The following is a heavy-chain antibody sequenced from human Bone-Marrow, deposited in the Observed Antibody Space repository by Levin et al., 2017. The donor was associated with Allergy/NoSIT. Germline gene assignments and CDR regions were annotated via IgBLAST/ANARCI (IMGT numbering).Heavy chain of an antibody. Sequence: PSETLSLTCTVSGGSISSYYWSWIRQPPGKGLEWIGYIYYSGSTNYNPSLKSRVTISVDTSKNQFSLKLSSVTAADTAVYYCARDGYSSSSGRRTHYFDYWGQGTLVTVSS. D-gene: IGHD6-6*01. CDR1: GGSISSYY. CDR3: ARDGYSSSSGRRTHYFDY. CDR2: IYYSGST. J-gene: IGHJ4*02. V-gene: IGHV4-59*01.